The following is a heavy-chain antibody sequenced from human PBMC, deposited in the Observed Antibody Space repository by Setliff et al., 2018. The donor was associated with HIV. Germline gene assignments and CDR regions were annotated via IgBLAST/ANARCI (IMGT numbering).Heavy chain of an antibody. CDR1: GFTFDTYE. V-gene: IGHV3-48*03. CDR3: ARSIRANWGGNDAFDF. D-gene: IGHD7-27*01. Sequence: GESLTISCAASGFTFDTYEMNWVRRAPGKGLEWVSYISVTGNTIFYGDSVEGRFTISRDNAKNSLYLQMNSLRADGTAVYYCARSIRANWGGNDAFDFWGQGTKVTVSS. J-gene: IGHJ3*01. CDR2: ISVTGNTI.